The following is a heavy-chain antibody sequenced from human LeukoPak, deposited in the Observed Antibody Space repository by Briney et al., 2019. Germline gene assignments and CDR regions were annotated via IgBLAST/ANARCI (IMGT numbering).Heavy chain of an antibody. Sequence: SETLSLTCTVSGGSISTYYWSWIRQPPGKGLEWIGYIYYSGTTKYNPSLNSRVTISLDTSKNQFSLKLSSVTAADTAVYYCAREGGFYRPLDYSGQGTLVTVSS. CDR3: AREGGFYRPLDY. CDR1: GGSISTYY. V-gene: IGHV4-59*01. J-gene: IGHJ4*02. D-gene: IGHD3-3*01. CDR2: IYYSGTT.